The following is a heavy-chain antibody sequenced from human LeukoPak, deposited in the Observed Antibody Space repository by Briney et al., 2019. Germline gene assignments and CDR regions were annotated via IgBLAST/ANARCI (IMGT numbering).Heavy chain of an antibody. Sequence: GGSLRLSCAASGFTFSSYSMNWVRQAPGKGLEWVSYISSSSSTIYYADSVKGRFTISRDNAKNSLFLQMNSLRAEDTAVYCCARGDCSGGSCYLSLTTIDYWGQGTLVTVSS. V-gene: IGHV3-48*01. D-gene: IGHD2-15*01. CDR3: ARGDCSGGSCYLSLTTIDY. J-gene: IGHJ4*02. CDR1: GFTFSSYS. CDR2: ISSSSSTI.